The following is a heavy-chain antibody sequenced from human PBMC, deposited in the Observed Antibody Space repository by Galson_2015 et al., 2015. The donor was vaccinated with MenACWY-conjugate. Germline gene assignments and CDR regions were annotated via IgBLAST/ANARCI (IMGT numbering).Heavy chain of an antibody. CDR1: GFTFSNYW. CDR3: ASQTWTGYFDY. V-gene: IGHV3-7*03. D-gene: IGHD3-10*01. CDR2: IKQDGSEK. J-gene: IGHJ4*02. Sequence: SLRLSCAASGFTFSNYWMSWVRQAPGKGLEWVANIKQDGSEKYNVDSVKGRFTISRDNAKNSLYLRMNSLRAEDTAMYYCASQTWTGYFDYWGQGILVTVSS.